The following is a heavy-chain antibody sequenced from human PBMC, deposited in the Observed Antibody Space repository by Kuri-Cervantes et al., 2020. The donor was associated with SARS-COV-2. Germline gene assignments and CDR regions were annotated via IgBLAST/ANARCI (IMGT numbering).Heavy chain of an antibody. V-gene: IGHV1-69*06. J-gene: IGHJ6*03. D-gene: IGHD2-15*01. CDR2: IIPIFGTA. CDR3: AREWWEDYYYYMDV. Sequence: SVKVSCKASGYTFTSYDINWVRQAPGQGLEWMGGIIPIFGTANYAQKFQGRVTITADKSTSTAYMELSSLRSEDTAVYYCAREWWEDYYYYMDVWGKGTTVTVSS. CDR1: GYTFTSYD.